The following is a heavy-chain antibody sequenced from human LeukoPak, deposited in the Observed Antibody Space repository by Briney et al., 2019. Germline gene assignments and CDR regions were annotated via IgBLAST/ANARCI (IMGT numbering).Heavy chain of an antibody. J-gene: IGHJ4*02. CDR2: INPDSGCT. CDR1: GYTFTGYY. CDR3: ARVNDYGSGSWGDY. V-gene: IGHV1-2*02. Sequence: ASVKVSCKASGYTFTGYYIHWVRQAPGQGLEWIGCINPDSGCTNYAQKFQGSVTMTRDTSINTAYMELSRLRSDDTAVYYCARVNDYGSGSWGDYWGQGTLVTVSS. D-gene: IGHD3-10*01.